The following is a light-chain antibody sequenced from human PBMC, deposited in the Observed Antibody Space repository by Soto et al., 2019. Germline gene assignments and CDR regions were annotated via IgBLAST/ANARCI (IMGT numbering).Light chain of an antibody. V-gene: IGKV1-39*01. Sequence: DIQMTQSPFSLSASVGDRVTITCRASQSISSYLNWYQQKPGKPPKLLIYAAVSLQSGIPSRFSAYGSGTDFTLTISSLQPEDCATYYCQQTYSSPQWTFGQGTKVEIK. CDR2: AAV. J-gene: IGKJ1*01. CDR3: QQTYSSPQWT. CDR1: QSISSY.